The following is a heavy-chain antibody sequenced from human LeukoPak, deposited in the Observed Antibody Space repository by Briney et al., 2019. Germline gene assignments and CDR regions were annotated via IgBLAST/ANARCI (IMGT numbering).Heavy chain of an antibody. Sequence: GGSLRLSCETSGVTFSSFSLNWVRQAPGKGLEWLPYISSSSRSKYYADSVKGRFIVSRDNAKNSLYLQMDSLRAEDTALYYCASQSSGSSTRAPDFWGQGTLVTVSS. CDR3: ASQSSGSSTRAPDF. CDR2: ISSSSRSK. J-gene: IGHJ4*02. D-gene: IGHD1-26*01. CDR1: GVTFSSFS. V-gene: IGHV3-48*04.